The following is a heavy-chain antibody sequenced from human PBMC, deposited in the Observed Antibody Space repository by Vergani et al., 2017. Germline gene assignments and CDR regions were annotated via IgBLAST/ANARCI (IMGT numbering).Heavy chain of an antibody. CDR1: GYTFTSYG. V-gene: IGHV1-18*01. Sequence: QVQLVQSGAAVKKPGASVKVSCKASGYTFTSYGINWVRQAPGQGLEWMGWISTYNGNTKYAQILQGRVTMTTDTSTSTVYMDLRSLRSDDTAVYYCARGLAYYYDSSGYPHFDYWGQGTLVTVSS. J-gene: IGHJ4*02. CDR3: ARGLAYYYDSSGYPHFDY. CDR2: ISTYNGNT. D-gene: IGHD3-22*01.